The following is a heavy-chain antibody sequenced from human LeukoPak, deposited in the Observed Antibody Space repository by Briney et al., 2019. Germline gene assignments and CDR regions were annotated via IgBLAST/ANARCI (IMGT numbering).Heavy chain of an antibody. Sequence: GESLKISCKASGYSFTTYWIGWVRQMPGKGLEWMGIIYPGDSDIRISPSFQGQVTISVDKSISTAYLQWSSLKASDTAMYYCARHAVVIGVGYFDYWGQGTLVTVSS. CDR2: IYPGDSDI. J-gene: IGHJ4*02. CDR1: GYSFTTYW. CDR3: ARHAVVIGVGYFDY. V-gene: IGHV5-51*01. D-gene: IGHD4-23*01.